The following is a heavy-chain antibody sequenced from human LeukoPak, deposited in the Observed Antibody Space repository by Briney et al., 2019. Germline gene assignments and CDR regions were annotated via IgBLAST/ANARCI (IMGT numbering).Heavy chain of an antibody. CDR1: GYTFTSYA. D-gene: IGHD6-13*01. CDR2: ISAGNGNT. Sequence: ASVKVSCKASGYTFTSYAMHWVRQAPGQRLEWMGWISAGNGNTKYSQKFQGRVTITRDTSASTAYMELSSLRSEDTAVYYCARWGIAAAGTGDDAFDIWGQGTMVTVSS. J-gene: IGHJ3*02. CDR3: ARWGIAAAGTGDDAFDI. V-gene: IGHV1-3*01.